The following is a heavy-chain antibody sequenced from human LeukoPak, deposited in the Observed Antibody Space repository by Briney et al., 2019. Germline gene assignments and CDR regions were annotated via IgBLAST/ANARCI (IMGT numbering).Heavy chain of an antibody. D-gene: IGHD1-26*01. Sequence: GGSLRLSCAASGFTFSSYSMNWARQAPGKGLEWVSHITASGTAMFYADSVKGRFTISRDNAKNSLYLQMNSLRDEDTAVYYCASSGSYRFAYWGQGTLVTVSS. CDR3: ASSGSYRFAY. CDR1: GFTFSSYS. V-gene: IGHV3-48*02. J-gene: IGHJ4*02. CDR2: ITASGTAM.